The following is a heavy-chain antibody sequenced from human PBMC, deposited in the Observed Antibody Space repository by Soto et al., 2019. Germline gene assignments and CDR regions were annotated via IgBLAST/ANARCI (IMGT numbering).Heavy chain of an antibody. Sequence: GGSLRLSCSASGFTFSSYAMHWVRQAPGKGLEYVSAISSNGGSTYYADSVKGRFTISRDNSKNTLYLQMSSLRAEDTAVYYCTRDTYSFWSGPSFFSFWGQGTLVTVSS. CDR1: GFTFSSYA. CDR3: TRDTYSFWSGPSFFSF. J-gene: IGHJ4*02. D-gene: IGHD3-3*01. CDR2: ISSNGGST. V-gene: IGHV3-64D*08.